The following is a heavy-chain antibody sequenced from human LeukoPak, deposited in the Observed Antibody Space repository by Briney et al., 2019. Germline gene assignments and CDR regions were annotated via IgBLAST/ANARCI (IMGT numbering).Heavy chain of an antibody. J-gene: IGHJ5*02. V-gene: IGHV4-34*01. CDR2: INHSGST. D-gene: IGHD6-19*01. CDR1: GFTFSDYY. Sequence: KPGGSLRLSCAASGFTFSDYYMSWIRQPPGKGLEWNGEINHSGSTNYNPSLKSRVTISVDTSKNQFSLKLSSVTAADTAVYYCARVTYSSGFDPWGQGTLVTVSS. CDR3: ARVTYSSGFDP.